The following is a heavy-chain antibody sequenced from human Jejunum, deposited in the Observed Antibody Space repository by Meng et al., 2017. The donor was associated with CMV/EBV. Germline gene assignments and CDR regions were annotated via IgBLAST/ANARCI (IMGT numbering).Heavy chain of an antibody. J-gene: IGHJ4*02. V-gene: IGHV3-23*01. D-gene: IGHD6-13*01. CDR3: AKRRLAASGEFDY. Sequence: EVQLLDSGGGLVQPGGSLRLSCAASGFAFNNYAMTWVRQAPGKGLEWVSTFSGSGGNTYYADSVKGRFTISRDDSKNTLYLSMNNLRAEDTAIYYCAKRRLAASGEFDYWGQGTLVTVSS. CDR1: GFAFNNYA. CDR2: FSGSGGNT.